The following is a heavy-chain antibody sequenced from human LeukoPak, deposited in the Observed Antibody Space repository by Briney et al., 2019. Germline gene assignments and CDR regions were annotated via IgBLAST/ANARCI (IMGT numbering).Heavy chain of an antibody. D-gene: IGHD2-15*01. CDR1: GFTFNDYY. J-gene: IGHJ4*02. V-gene: IGHV3-11*04. CDR2: ISSSGSTK. Sequence: PGGSLRLSCAVSGFTFNDYYMSWIRQAPGKGLEWVSYISSSGSTKHYADSVKGRFTFSRDNAKNSLYLQMNSLRAEDTAVYYCARCAKRHYSSCVDYWGQGTLVTVSS. CDR3: ARCAKRHYSSCVDY.